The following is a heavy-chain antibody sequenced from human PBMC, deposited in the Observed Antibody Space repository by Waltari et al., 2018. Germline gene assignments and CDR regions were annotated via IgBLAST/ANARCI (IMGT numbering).Heavy chain of an antibody. CDR1: GYTFTNFF. Sequence: QVLLVQSGAEVKKSGASVKVSCKASGYTFTNFFLPWLRQAPGQGLEWMGRLNPSTGGTDYAQRFQGRLTLTRDTSKNQVVLTMTNMDPVDTATYYCAHRASYGYYYYYGMDVWGQGTTVTVSS. D-gene: IGHD5-18*01. CDR3: AHRASYGYYYYYGMDV. V-gene: IGHV1-2*06. CDR2: LNPSTGGT. J-gene: IGHJ6*02.